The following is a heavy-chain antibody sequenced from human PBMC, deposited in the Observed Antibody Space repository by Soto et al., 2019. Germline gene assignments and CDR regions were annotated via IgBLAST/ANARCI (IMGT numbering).Heavy chain of an antibody. J-gene: IGHJ4*02. D-gene: IGHD6-13*01. Sequence: GGSLRLSCAASGFTFSSYSMNWVRQAPGKGLEWVSYISSSSSTIYYADSVKGRFTISRDNAKNSLYLQMNSLRAEDTAVYYCARVAKGDRGRIAEYWGQGTLVTVSS. V-gene: IGHV3-48*01. CDR2: ISSSSSTI. CDR3: ARVAKGDRGRIAEY. CDR1: GFTFSSYS.